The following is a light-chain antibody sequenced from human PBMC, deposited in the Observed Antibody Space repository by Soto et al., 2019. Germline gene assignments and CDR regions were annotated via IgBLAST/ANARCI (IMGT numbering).Light chain of an antibody. CDR3: QQRSQWPPMN. CDR2: DAS. CDR1: QSVSSN. Sequence: IVMTHSPAILSVSPWERATLSFRSGQSVSSNLAWYQQKPGRAPRLLIYDASSRATGVPARFSGSGSGTDFSLTISSLEPEDVAVYYCQQRSQWPPMNFGQGTRLEIK. J-gene: IGKJ5*01. V-gene: IGKV3-11*01.